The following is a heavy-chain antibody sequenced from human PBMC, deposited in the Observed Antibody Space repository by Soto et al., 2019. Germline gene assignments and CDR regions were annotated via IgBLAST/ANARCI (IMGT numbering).Heavy chain of an antibody. V-gene: IGHV3-21*01. CDR2: ISISSSYI. Sequence: GGSLRLSCAASGFTFSSYSMNWVRQAPGKGLEWVSSISISSSYIYYADSVKGRFIISRDNAKNSLYLQMNSLRAEDTAVYYCAREYNWNYGSAFDIWGQGTMVTVSS. CDR1: GFTFSSYS. D-gene: IGHD1-7*01. CDR3: AREYNWNYGSAFDI. J-gene: IGHJ3*02.